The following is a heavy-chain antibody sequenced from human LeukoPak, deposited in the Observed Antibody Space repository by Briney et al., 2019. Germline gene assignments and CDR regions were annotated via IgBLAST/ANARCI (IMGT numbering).Heavy chain of an antibody. J-gene: IGHJ3*02. CDR1: GGSFSGYY. Sequence: SETLSLTCAVYGGSFSGYYWSWIRQPPGKGLEWIGEINHSGSTNYNPSLTSRVTISVDTSKNQFSLKLSSVTAADTAVYYCATEPYYYDSSGSPRGYDAFDIWGQGTMVTVSS. D-gene: IGHD3-22*01. V-gene: IGHV4-34*01. CDR3: ATEPYYYDSSGSPRGYDAFDI. CDR2: INHSGST.